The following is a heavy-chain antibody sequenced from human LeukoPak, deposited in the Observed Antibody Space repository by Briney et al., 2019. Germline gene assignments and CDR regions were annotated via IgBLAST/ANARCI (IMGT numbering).Heavy chain of an antibody. CDR1: GFTFDDYA. V-gene: IGHV3-43*02. D-gene: IGHD3-3*01. CDR2: VSGDGGTI. J-gene: IGHJ4*02. CDR3: AKRGFLSGWNYFDN. Sequence: PGGSLRLSCAASGFTFDDYAMHWVRQVPGKGLEWVSVVSGDGGTIHYADAVKGRFTISRDNSKNSLYLQMNSLRIEDTALYYCAKRGFLSGWNYFDNWGQGTLVTVSS.